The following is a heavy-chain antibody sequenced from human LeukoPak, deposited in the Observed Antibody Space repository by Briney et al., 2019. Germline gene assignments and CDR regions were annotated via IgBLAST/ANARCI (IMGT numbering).Heavy chain of an antibody. J-gene: IGHJ4*02. D-gene: IGHD2/OR15-2a*01. CDR1: GFTFSSYG. Sequence: GGSLRLSCAASGFTFSSYGMHWVRQAPGKGLEWVAVISYDGSNKYYADSVKGRFTISRDNSKNTLYLQMNSLRAEDTAVYYSAKGGLIAPQIWGQGTLVTVSS. CDR3: AKGGLIAPQI. V-gene: IGHV3-30*18. CDR2: ISYDGSNK.